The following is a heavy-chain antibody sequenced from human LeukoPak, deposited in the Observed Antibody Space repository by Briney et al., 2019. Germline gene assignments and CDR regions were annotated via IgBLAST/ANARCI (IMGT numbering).Heavy chain of an antibody. CDR1: GFTFSSYG. D-gene: IGHD1-26*01. CDR2: IWYDGSNK. J-gene: IGHJ6*03. V-gene: IGHV3-33*01. Sequence: HTGGSLRLSCAASGFTFSSYGMHWVRQAPGKGLEWVAVIWYDGSNKYYADSVKGRFTISRDNSKNTLYLQMNSLRAEDTAVYYCARDYGSYYYYYYYMDVWGKGTTVTVSS. CDR3: ARDYGSYYYYYYYMDV.